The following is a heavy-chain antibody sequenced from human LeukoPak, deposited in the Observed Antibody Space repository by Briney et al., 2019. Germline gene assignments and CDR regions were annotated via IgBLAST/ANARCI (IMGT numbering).Heavy chain of an antibody. J-gene: IGHJ5*02. CDR3: ARGWKYYYGSGKQGGHNWFDP. V-gene: IGHV1-8*01. CDR2: INPNSGNT. Sequence: VASVKVSCKASGYTFTSYDINWVRQATGQGLEWMGWINPNSGNTGYAQKFQGRVTMTRNTSISTAYMELSSLRSEDTAVYYCARGWKYYYGSGKQGGHNWFDPWGQGTLVTVSS. D-gene: IGHD3-10*01. CDR1: GYTFTSYD.